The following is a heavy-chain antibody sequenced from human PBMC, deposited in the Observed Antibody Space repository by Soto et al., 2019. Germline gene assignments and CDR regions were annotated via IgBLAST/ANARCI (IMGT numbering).Heavy chain of an antibody. CDR2: IYYSGST. J-gene: IGHJ4*02. D-gene: IGHD1-1*01. CDR3: ARRDSPSWNIDY. CDR1: GGSISSSSYY. Sequence: QLQLQESGPGLVKPSETLSLTCTVSGGSISSSSYYWGWIRQPPGKGLEWIGSIYYSGSTYYNPSLKSRVTISVDTSKNQFSLKLSSVTAADTAVYYCARRDSPSWNIDYWGQGTLVTVSS. V-gene: IGHV4-39*01.